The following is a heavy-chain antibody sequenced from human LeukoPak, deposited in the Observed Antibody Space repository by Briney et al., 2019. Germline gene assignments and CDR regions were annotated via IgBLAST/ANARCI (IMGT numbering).Heavy chain of an antibody. D-gene: IGHD3-3*01. Sequence: GGSLRLSCAASGFTFSSYATSWVRQAPGKGLEWVSAISGSGGSTYYADSVKGRFTISRDNSKNTLYLQMNSLRAEDTAVYYCAKRNDFWSGYPFDYWGQGTLVTVSS. CDR1: GFTFSSYA. CDR2: ISGSGGST. CDR3: AKRNDFWSGYPFDY. J-gene: IGHJ4*02. V-gene: IGHV3-23*01.